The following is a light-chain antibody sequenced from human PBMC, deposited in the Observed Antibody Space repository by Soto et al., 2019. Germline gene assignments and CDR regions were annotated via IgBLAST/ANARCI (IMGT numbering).Light chain of an antibody. CDR2: AAS. Sequence: DIQMTQSPSSLSASVGDRVTITCRASQTISTNLNWYQQKPGKAPTLLIYAASSLQSGVPSRFSGSGSGTDFTLTISSLQAEDFATYYCLQSYTTRRTFGGGTKVEIK. V-gene: IGKV1-39*01. CDR1: QTISTN. J-gene: IGKJ4*01. CDR3: LQSYTTRRT.